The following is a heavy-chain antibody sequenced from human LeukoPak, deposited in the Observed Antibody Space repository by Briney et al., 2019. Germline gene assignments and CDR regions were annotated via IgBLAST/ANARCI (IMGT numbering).Heavy chain of an antibody. Sequence: GGSLRLSCATSGFTLSSFWMHWGRQPPGEGLVWGSRINSDATNTNYADSVKGRFTISRDNTKNTVYLQMNSLGAEDTAVYYCARGGWGSSVHFDTWGQGALVTVSS. CDR3: ARGGWGSSVHFDT. V-gene: IGHV3-74*01. CDR2: INSDATNT. J-gene: IGHJ4*02. D-gene: IGHD3-10*01. CDR1: GFTLSSFW.